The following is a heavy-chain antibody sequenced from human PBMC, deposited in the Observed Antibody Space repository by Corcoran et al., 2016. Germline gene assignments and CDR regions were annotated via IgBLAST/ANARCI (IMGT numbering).Heavy chain of an antibody. CDR3: ARGGYYYGSGSYYFLDY. J-gene: IGHJ4*02. CDR1: GYTFTSYD. V-gene: IGHV1-8*01. Sequence: QVQLVQSGAEVKKPGASVKVSCKASGYTFTSYDINWVRQATGQGLEWMGWMNPNSGNTGYAQKFQGRVTMTRNTSISTAYMELSSLRSEDPAVYYCARGGYYYGSGSYYFLDYWGQGTLVTVSS. D-gene: IGHD3-10*01. CDR2: MNPNSGNT.